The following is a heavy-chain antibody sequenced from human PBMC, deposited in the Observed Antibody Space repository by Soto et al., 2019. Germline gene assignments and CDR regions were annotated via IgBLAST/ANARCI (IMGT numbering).Heavy chain of an antibody. Sequence: PSETLSLTFTVSGDSISSGGYYWTWIRQHPGKGLEWIGYIYYSGSTYYNPSLKSRVTISVDTSKNQFSLKLSSVTAADTAVYYCARGWWGSSWYSRPFDYWGQGALVTVSS. D-gene: IGHD6-13*01. J-gene: IGHJ4*02. CDR3: ARGWWGSSWYSRPFDY. V-gene: IGHV4-31*03. CDR2: IYYSGST. CDR1: GDSISSGGYY.